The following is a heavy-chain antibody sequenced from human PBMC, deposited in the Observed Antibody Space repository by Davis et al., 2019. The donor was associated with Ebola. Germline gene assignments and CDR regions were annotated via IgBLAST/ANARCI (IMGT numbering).Heavy chain of an antibody. CDR1: GFTFSSYA. CDR3: AKAYGAYYYYGMDV. V-gene: IGHV3-23*01. J-gene: IGHJ6*02. CDR2: ISGSGGST. D-gene: IGHD3-10*01. Sequence: PGGSLRLSCAASGFTFSSYAMSWVRQAPGKGLEWVSAISGSGGSTYYADSVKGRFTISRDNSKNTLYLQMNSLRAEDTAVYYCAKAYGAYYYYGMDVWGQGTTVTVSS.